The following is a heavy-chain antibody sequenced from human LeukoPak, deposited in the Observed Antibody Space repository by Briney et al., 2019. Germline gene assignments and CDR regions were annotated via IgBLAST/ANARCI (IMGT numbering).Heavy chain of an antibody. CDR2: ISSSSSTI. CDR3: ARDLSSLGLDD. Sequence: SGGSLRLSCAASGFTFSSYSMNWVRQAPGKGLEWVSYISSSSSTIYYADSVKGRFTISRDNAKNSLYLQMNSLRAGDTALYFCARDLSSLGLDDWGQGTLVTVSS. V-gene: IGHV3-48*01. J-gene: IGHJ4*02. D-gene: IGHD7-27*01. CDR1: GFTFSSYS.